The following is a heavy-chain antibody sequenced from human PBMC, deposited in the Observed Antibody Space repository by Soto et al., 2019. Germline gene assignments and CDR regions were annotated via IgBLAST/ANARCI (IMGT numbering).Heavy chain of an antibody. V-gene: IGHV1-18*01. CDR1: GYSFTSYG. Sequence: QVPLVQSGAEVKKPGASVKVYCKASGYSFTSYGISWVRQAPGQGLEWMGWISAYNGNTNYAQKLQGRVTMTTDTSTSTAYMELRSLRSDDTAVYYCARDPTIRYYYYYMDVWGKGTTVTVSS. CDR2: ISAYNGNT. D-gene: IGHD3-3*02. CDR3: ARDPTIRYYYYYMDV. J-gene: IGHJ6*03.